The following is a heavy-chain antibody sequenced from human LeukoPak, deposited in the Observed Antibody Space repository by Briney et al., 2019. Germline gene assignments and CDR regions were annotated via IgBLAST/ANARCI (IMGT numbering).Heavy chain of an antibody. CDR3: AKPRRSTVPSDY. D-gene: IGHD4-17*01. CDR2: ISSSGGDT. J-gene: IGHJ4*02. CDR1: GFTFSIYA. V-gene: IGHV3-23*01. Sequence: GGSLRLSCAASGFTFSIYAMSWVRQAPGKGLEWVSTISSSGGDTFYADSVKGRFTISRDNSKNTLYLQVNSLRAEDTAIYYCAKPRRSTVPSDYRGQGSLVTVSS.